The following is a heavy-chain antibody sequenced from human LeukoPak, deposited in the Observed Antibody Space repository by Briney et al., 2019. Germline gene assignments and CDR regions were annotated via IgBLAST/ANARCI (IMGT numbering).Heavy chain of an antibody. D-gene: IGHD5-24*01. Sequence: AGSLRLSCAASGFTFSSYSMNWVRQAPGKGLEWVSYISSSSSTIYYADSVKGRFTISRDNAKNSLYLQMNSLRAEDTAVYYCARGNGHNLDAFDIWGQGTMVTVSS. CDR3: ARGNGHNLDAFDI. J-gene: IGHJ3*02. V-gene: IGHV3-48*01. CDR2: ISSSSSTI. CDR1: GFTFSSYS.